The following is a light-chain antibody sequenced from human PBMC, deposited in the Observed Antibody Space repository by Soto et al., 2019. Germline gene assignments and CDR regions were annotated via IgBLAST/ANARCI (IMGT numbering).Light chain of an antibody. Sequence: DIEMTQYPSTLSSSVGDRFTITCRASQSISSWLAWYQQKPGKAPKLLIYKASSLESGVPSRFSGSGSGTEFTLTISSLQPDDFATYYCQEFNSYPLTFCGRTNVDIK. CDR3: QEFNSYPLT. CDR2: KAS. J-gene: IGKJ4*01. V-gene: IGKV1-5*03. CDR1: QSISSW.